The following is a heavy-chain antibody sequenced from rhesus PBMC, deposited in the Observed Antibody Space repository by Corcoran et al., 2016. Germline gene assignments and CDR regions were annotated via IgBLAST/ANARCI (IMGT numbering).Heavy chain of an antibody. CDR3: ARDRGTVGTLDY. D-gene: IGHD5-24*01. Sequence: QVQLQESGPGLVKPSETLSLTCAVSGGSISDSYRWRWIRQPPGKGLEWIGYFFGSSTNTPINPYLKSRVTISKDTSKNQFSLKLGSVTAADTAVYYCARDRGTVGTLDYWGQGVLVTVSS. CDR1: GGSISDSYR. V-gene: IGHV4S10*01. J-gene: IGHJ4*01. CDR2: FFGSSTNT.